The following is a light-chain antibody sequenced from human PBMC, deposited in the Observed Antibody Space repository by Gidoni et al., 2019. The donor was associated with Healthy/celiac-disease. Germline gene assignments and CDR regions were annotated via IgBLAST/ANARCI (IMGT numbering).Light chain of an antibody. V-gene: IGLV3-21*02. CDR3: QVWDSSSDHVV. J-gene: IGLJ2*01. CDR1: NIGSKS. CDR2: DDS. Sequence: SYVLTHPPSVSVAPGQTARITCGGNNIGSKSVHWYQQKPCQDPVLVVYDDSDRPSGITERFSGSNAGNTATLTISRVEAGDEADYYCQVWDSSSDHVVFGGGTKLTVL.